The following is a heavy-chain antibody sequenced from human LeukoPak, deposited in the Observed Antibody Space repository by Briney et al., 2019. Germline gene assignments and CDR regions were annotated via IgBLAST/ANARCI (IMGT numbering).Heavy chain of an antibody. J-gene: IGHJ5*02. V-gene: IGHV1-8*01. Sequence: ASVKVSCKASGYTITSYDINWVRQATGQGLEWMGWMNPNSGNTGYAQKFQGRVTMTRNTSISTAYMELSSLRSEDTAVYYCARGIAAAGINWFDPWGQGTLVTVSS. CDR1: GYTITSYD. D-gene: IGHD6-13*01. CDR3: ARGIAAAGINWFDP. CDR2: MNPNSGNT.